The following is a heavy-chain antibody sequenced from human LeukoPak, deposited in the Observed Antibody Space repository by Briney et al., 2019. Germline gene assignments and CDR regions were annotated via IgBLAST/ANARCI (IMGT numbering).Heavy chain of an antibody. CDR3: ARDNWGANDY. J-gene: IGHJ4*02. Sequence: GESLRLSCAASGFTFSTYWMHWVRQAPGKGLVWVSRINSDGSGTRYAASVKGRFTISSDNAKNTLYLQMNRLRAEDTAVYYCARDNWGANDYWGQGTLVTVSS. CDR1: GFTFSTYW. D-gene: IGHD7-27*01. CDR2: INSDGSGT. V-gene: IGHV3-74*01.